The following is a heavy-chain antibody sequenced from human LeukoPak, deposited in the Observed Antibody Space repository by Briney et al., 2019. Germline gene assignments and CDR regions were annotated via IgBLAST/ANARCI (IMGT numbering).Heavy chain of an antibody. D-gene: IGHD6-13*01. CDR2: ISSSGGTI. CDR3: ARGDSSSWYRAHVWFDP. Sequence: GGSLRLSCAASGFTFSDYYMSWIRQAPGKGLEWVSYISSSGGTIYYAGSVKGRFTISRDNAKNSLYLQLNSLRAEDTAVYYCARGDSSSWYRAHVWFDPWGQGTLVTVSS. CDR1: GFTFSDYY. V-gene: IGHV3-11*01. J-gene: IGHJ5*02.